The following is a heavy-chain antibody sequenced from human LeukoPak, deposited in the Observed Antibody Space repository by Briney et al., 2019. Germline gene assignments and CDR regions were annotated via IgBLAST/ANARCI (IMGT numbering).Heavy chain of an antibody. CDR3: AKLDIVVVPAADDAFDI. J-gene: IGHJ3*02. D-gene: IGHD2-2*01. CDR2: IRYDGSNK. CDR1: GFTFSSYG. Sequence: PGGSLRLSCAASGFTFSSYGMHWVRQAPGKGLEWVAFIRYDGSNKYYADSVKGRFTISRDNSKNTLYLQMNSLRAEDTAVYYCAKLDIVVVPAADDAFDIWGQGTMVTVSS. V-gene: IGHV3-30*02.